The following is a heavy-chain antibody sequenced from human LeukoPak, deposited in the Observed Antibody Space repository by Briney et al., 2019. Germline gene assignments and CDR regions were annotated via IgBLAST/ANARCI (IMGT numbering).Heavy chain of an antibody. CDR2: TYYTSKWYN. CDR3: AREGWFGEPPSHWFDP. CDR1: GDSVSSKSAT. V-gene: IGHV6-1*01. D-gene: IGHD3-10*01. J-gene: IGHJ5*02. Sequence: SQALSLTCAISGDSVSSKSATWNWIRQSPSRGLEWLGRTYYTSKWYNDYAVSVKSRITINPDTSKNQFSLQLKSVTPEDTAVYYCAREGWFGEPPSHWFDPWGQGTLVAVSS.